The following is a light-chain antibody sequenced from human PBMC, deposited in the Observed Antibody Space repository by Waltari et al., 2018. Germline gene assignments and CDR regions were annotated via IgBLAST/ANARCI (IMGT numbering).Light chain of an antibody. V-gene: IGLV1-51*01. CDR1: SSNIGNNY. J-gene: IGLJ2*01. CDR2: DDN. CDR3: GSWHHSLTGGVV. Sequence: QSVLTQPPSVSAASGQNVTISCSGSSSNIGNNYVYWYQPLPGTAPKLLIYDDNKRPSGIPDRFSASKSGTSATLGIAGLQTGDEADYYCGSWHHSLTGGVVFGGGTTVTVL.